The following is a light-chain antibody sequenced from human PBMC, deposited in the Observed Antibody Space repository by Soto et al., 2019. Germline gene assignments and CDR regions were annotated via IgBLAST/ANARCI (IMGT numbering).Light chain of an antibody. CDR1: QSSSGNY. J-gene: IGKJ4*01. CDR2: GAS. CDR3: QQEGNSPR. V-gene: IGKV3-20*01. Sequence: EIVLTQSPGTLSLSPGERATLPCRASQSSSGNYLAWYQQKPGQAPRLLIYGASSRATGIPDRFSGSGSGTDFTLNISRLEPEDFAVYFCQQEGNSPRFGGGTKVEIK.